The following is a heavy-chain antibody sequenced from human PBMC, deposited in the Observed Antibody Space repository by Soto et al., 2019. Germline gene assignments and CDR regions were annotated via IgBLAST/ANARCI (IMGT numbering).Heavy chain of an antibody. J-gene: IGHJ2*01. CDR2: IYYSGST. Sequence: SETLSLTCTVSGGSIISSSYYWGWIRQPPGKGLEWIGSIYYSGSTYYNPSLKSRVTISVDTSKNQFSLKLSSVTAADTAVYYCANRPRYSYGSDWYFDLWGRGTLVTVSS. CDR1: GGSIISSSYY. D-gene: IGHD5-18*01. CDR3: ANRPRYSYGSDWYFDL. V-gene: IGHV4-39*01.